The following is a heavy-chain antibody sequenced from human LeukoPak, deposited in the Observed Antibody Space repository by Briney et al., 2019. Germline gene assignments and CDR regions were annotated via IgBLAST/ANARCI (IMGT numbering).Heavy chain of an antibody. CDR2: NHYSGSV. CDR1: GGSISSGAHY. V-gene: IGHV4-39*07. D-gene: IGHD5-24*01. Sequence: ASETLSLTCTVSGGSISSGAHYWGWIRQPPGKGLEWIGSNHYSGSVYYNPSLRSRFTISLDTSKNQFSLKLSSVTAADTAVYHCVRGRDAYNRFDYWGQGTLVTVSS. CDR3: VRGRDAYNRFDY. J-gene: IGHJ4*02.